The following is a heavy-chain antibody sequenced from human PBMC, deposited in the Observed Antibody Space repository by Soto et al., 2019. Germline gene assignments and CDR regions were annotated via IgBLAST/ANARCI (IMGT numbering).Heavy chain of an antibody. J-gene: IGHJ2*01. D-gene: IGHD3-9*01. V-gene: IGHV4-34*01. CDR2: INDRGSI. Sequence: QVQLQQWGAGPLRPLETLSLTCGVSGGSFSGYYWAWIRQSPGKGLEWIGEINDRGSINYNPSLKSRVSISVDTSKNHSSLHLRSATAADTAVYYCARESHDILTGPPWVWYFDLWGRGTLVTVSS. CDR1: GGSFSGYY. CDR3: ARESHDILTGPPWVWYFDL.